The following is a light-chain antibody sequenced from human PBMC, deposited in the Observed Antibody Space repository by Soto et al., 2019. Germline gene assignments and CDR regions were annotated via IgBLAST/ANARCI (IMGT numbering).Light chain of an antibody. CDR2: DIS. CDR3: QQYNNWPS. CDR1: QTCIRN. V-gene: IGKV3-15*01. J-gene: IGKJ5*01. Sequence: GMTQSPATLSVSPGERATLSCRASQTCIRNLAWYQQRPCQAPRLLIYDISNRAAGVPARFSGSGSETEFTLTIRSLQSEDFAVYFCQQYNNWPSFGQGTRLEI.